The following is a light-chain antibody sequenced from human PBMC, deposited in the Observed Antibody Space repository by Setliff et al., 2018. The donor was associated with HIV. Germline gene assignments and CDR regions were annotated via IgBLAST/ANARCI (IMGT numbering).Light chain of an antibody. Sequence: QAVVTQEPSMTVSPGGTVTLTCASSTGAVTSGFYPNWFQQQPGQAPLALIYSTSKKHSWAPARFSGSLLGGKAALTLSGVQPEDEANYYCLLYSGGARVFGGGTQLTVL. J-gene: IGLJ3*02. CDR3: LLYSGGARV. V-gene: IGLV7-43*01. CDR2: STS. CDR1: TGAVTSGFY.